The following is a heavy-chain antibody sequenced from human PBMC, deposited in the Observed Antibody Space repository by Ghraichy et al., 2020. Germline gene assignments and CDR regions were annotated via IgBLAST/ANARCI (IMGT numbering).Heavy chain of an antibody. CDR2: ISYDGSNK. D-gene: IGHD6-13*01. Sequence: GGSLRLSCAASGFTFSSYGMHLVRQAPGKGLEWVAVISYDGSNKYYADSVKGRFTISRDNSKNTLYLQMNSLRAEDTAVYYCAKGIAAAGNGYYYYGMDVWGQGTTVTVSS. CDR1: GFTFSSYG. V-gene: IGHV3-30*18. CDR3: AKGIAAAGNGYYYYGMDV. J-gene: IGHJ6*02.